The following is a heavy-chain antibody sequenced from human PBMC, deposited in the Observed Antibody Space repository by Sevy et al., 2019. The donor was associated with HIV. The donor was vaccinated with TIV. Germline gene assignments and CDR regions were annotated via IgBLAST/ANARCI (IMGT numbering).Heavy chain of an antibody. V-gene: IGHV3-30*04. CDR1: AFIFSNFA. D-gene: IGHD1-26*01. J-gene: IGHJ1*01. CDR3: ARGENDDEFFHY. CDR2: TSYDGSHK. Sequence: GESLKISCTVSAFIFSNFAMHWVRQAPGKGLEWVAVTSYDGSHKYYADSVKGRFTVSRDNSRNILSLEMSSLTRDDTAVYYCARGENDDEFFHYWGQGTLVTVSS.